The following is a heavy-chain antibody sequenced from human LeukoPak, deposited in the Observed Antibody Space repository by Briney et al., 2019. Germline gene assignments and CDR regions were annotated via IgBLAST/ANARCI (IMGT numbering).Heavy chain of an antibody. J-gene: IGHJ5*02. V-gene: IGHV4-39*07. D-gene: IGHD5-18*01. Sequence: IPSETLSLTCSVSDGSISSSSYYWSWIRQPPGKGLEWIGEINHSGSTNYNPSLKSRVTISVDTSKNQFSLKLSSVTAADTAVYYCARERRIQLWLGNWFDPWGQGTLVTVSS. CDR1: DGSISSSSYY. CDR2: INHSGST. CDR3: ARERRIQLWLGNWFDP.